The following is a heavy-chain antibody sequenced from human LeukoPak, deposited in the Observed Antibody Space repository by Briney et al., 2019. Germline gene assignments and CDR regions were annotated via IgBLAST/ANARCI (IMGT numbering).Heavy chain of an antibody. CDR3: TREWGAAAGIYMDV. J-gene: IGHJ6*03. D-gene: IGHD6-13*01. Sequence: GALRLSCAASGFTFSSYWMSWVRQAPGKGLEWVANIKKDGSEKYYVDSVKGRFTISRDNAKTSLYLQMNSLRAEDTAVYYCTREWGAAAGIYMDVWGKGTTVTVSS. CDR2: IKKDGSEK. CDR1: GFTFSSYW. V-gene: IGHV3-7*01.